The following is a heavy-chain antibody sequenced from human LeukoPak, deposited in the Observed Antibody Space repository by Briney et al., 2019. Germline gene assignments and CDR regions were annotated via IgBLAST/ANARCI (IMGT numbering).Heavy chain of an antibody. CDR1: GCTFSSYA. D-gene: IGHD3-10*01. CDR2: IIPIYGKA. J-gene: IGHJ5*02. Sequence: SVKVSCKASGCTFSSYAISWVRQAPGQGLEWMGGIIPIYGKANYAQKFQGRVTITADESTSTAYMDLSGLRSDDTAGYYCSRDCGVTMVRGVIIRGEFGFDPWGQGTLVTVSS. V-gene: IGHV1-69*13. CDR3: SRDCGVTMVRGVIIRGEFGFDP.